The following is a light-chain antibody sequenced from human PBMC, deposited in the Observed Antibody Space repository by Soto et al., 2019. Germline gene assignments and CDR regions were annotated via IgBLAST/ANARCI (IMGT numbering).Light chain of an antibody. V-gene: IGKV1-5*03. J-gene: IGKJ1*01. CDR2: KAS. CDR1: QSINTL. Sequence: DIQMTQSPSTLSASVGDRVAITCRASQSINTLLAWYQKKPGKAPKLLIYKASSLESGVPSRFSGSGSGTEFTLTISRLQPDDFATYYCQQYYSYPWTFGQGTKVEIK. CDR3: QQYYSYPWT.